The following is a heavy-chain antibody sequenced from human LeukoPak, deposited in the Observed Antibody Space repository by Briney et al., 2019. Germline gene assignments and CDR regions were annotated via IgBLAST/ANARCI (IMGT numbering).Heavy chain of an antibody. Sequence: PGRSLRLSCAASGFTFSSYAMHWVRQAPGKGLEWVAVISYDGSNKYYADSVKGRFTISRDNSKNTLYLQMNSLRAEDTAVYYCARDFSTVTTLAWDYDSSGLDYWGQGTLVTVSS. J-gene: IGHJ4*02. CDR3: ARDFSTVTTLAWDYDSSGLDY. CDR1: GFTFSSYA. V-gene: IGHV3-30-3*01. CDR2: ISYDGSNK. D-gene: IGHD3-22*01.